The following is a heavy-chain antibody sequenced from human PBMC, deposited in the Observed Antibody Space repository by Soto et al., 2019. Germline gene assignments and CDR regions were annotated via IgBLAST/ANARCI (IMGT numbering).Heavy chain of an antibody. V-gene: IGHV4-30-4*01. J-gene: IGHJ5*02. CDR3: ARGPNYDILTGYYTWFDP. Sequence: SETLSLTCTVSGGSISSGDYYWSWIRQPPGKGLEWIGYIYDSGSTYYNPSLKSRVTISVDTSKNQFSLKLSSVTAADTAVYYCARGPNYDILTGYYTWFDPWGQGTLVTVSS. CDR1: GGSISSGDYY. D-gene: IGHD3-9*01. CDR2: IYDSGST.